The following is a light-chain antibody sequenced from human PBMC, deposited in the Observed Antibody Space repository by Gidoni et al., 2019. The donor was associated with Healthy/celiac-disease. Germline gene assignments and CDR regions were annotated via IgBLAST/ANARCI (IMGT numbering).Light chain of an antibody. CDR1: QRVSSN. Sequence: IVLTQSQATRYVSPGERATLSCRASQRVSSNLAWYQQKPGQAPRLLIYGASTRATGIPARFSGSGSGTEFTLTIRSLQSEDFAVYYCQQYNNWPPWTFGQGTKVEIK. CDR2: GAS. V-gene: IGKV3-15*01. CDR3: QQYNNWPPWT. J-gene: IGKJ1*01.